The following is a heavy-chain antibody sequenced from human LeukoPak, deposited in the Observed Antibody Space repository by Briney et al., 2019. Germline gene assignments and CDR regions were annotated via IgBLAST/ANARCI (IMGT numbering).Heavy chain of an antibody. CDR2: ISSDGSST. CDR1: GFTFSSYW. CDR3: ARGYSGSYRVDY. J-gene: IGHJ4*02. Sequence: GGSLRLSCAASGFTFSSYWMHWVRQAPGRGLVWVSRISSDGSSTTYADSVKGRFTISRDNAKNTLYLQMNSLRAEDTAVYYCARGYSGSYRVDYWGQGTLVTVSS. V-gene: IGHV3-74*01. D-gene: IGHD1-26*01.